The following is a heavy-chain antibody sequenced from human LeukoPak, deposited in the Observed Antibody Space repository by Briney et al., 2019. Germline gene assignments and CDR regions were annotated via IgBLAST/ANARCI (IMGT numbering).Heavy chain of an antibody. CDR2: IWYDGRNK. Sequence: GRCLRLSCVASGCTFSSYGRHWIRQPPGKGLEWVAVIWYDGRNKYYGDSVKGRFTISRDNSKNTPYLQMNSLRAEDTAVYYCARGCGGDCYGYLQHWGQGTLVTVSS. V-gene: IGHV3-33*01. CDR1: GCTFSSYG. CDR3: ARGCGGDCYGYLQH. J-gene: IGHJ1*01. D-gene: IGHD2-21*02.